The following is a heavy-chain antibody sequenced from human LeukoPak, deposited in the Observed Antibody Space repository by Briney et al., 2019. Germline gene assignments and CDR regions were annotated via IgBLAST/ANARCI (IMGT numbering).Heavy chain of an antibody. D-gene: IGHD2-15*01. CDR3: ARVPGYSSYFYDMDV. CDR1: GFTFSGNW. V-gene: IGHV3-74*01. J-gene: IGHJ6*02. CDR2: LDSDASIT. Sequence: GGSLRLSCAASGFTFSGNWMHWVRQAPGKGLVWVSRLDSDASITNYADSVKGRFTISSDNAKNTLYLQMNSLTAEDTAVYYCARVPGYSSYFYDMDVWGQGTTVTVSS.